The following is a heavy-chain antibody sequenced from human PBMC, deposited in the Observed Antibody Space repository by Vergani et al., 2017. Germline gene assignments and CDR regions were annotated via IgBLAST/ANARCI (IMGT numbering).Heavy chain of an antibody. J-gene: IGHJ4*02. V-gene: IGHV4-59*01. CDR1: GGSISSYY. D-gene: IGHD6-13*01. Sequence: QVQLQESGPGLVKPSETLSLTCTVSGGSISSYYWSWIRQPPGKGLEWIGYIYYSGSTNYNPSLKSRVTISVDTSKNQFSLKLSSVTAADTAVYYCARLKQARIAAAVDYWGQGTLVTVSS. CDR2: IYYSGST. CDR3: ARLKQARIAAAVDY.